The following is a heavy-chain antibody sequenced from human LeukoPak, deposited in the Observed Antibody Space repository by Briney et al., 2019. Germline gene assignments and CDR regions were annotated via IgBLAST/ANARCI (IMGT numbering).Heavy chain of an antibody. CDR1: GYTFNTHW. CDR3: ARSDYHGNSFDY. CDR2: IYPGDSDT. D-gene: IGHD4-23*01. V-gene: IGHV5-51*01. Sequence: GESLRISCKASGYTFNTHWIGWVRQMPGKGLEWMGIIYPGDSDTKYSPSFQGQVTISADKSISTAYLQWSSLKASDTAMYYCARSDYHGNSFDYWGQGTLVTVSS. J-gene: IGHJ4*02.